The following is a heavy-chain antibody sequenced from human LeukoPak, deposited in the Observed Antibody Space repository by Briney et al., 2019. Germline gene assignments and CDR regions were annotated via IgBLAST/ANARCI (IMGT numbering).Heavy chain of an antibody. D-gene: IGHD6-19*01. CDR1: GFTFSSYS. J-gene: IGHJ6*03. V-gene: IGHV3-21*01. Sequence: GGSLRLSCAASGFTFSSYSMNWVRQAPGKGLEWVSSISSSSSYIYYADSVKGRFTISRDNAKNSLYLQMNSLRAEDTAVYYCAREPKSYSSGWYKNYYYYYYMDVWGKGTTVTASS. CDR3: AREPKSYSSGWYKNYYYYYYMDV. CDR2: ISSSSSYI.